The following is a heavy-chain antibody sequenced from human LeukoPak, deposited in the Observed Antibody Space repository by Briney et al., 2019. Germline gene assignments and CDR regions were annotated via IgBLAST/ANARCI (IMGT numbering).Heavy chain of an antibody. D-gene: IGHD2-21*01. V-gene: IGHV3-23*01. Sequence: PGGSLRLSCAASGFTFSSYAMSWVRQAPGKGLEWVSAISGSGGSTYYADSVKGRFTISRDNTKNSPFLQMTNLRVEDTAVYYCVRDRARRVIIDLWGQGSLVTVSS. CDR3: VRDRARRVIIDL. J-gene: IGHJ5*02. CDR2: ISGSGGST. CDR1: GFTFSSYA.